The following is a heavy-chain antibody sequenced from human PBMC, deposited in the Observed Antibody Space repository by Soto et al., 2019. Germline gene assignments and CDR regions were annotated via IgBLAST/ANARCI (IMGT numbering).Heavy chain of an antibody. J-gene: IGHJ4*02. CDR2: IDKSGGDT. CDR1: GFTFTNYL. D-gene: IGHD2-2*01. CDR3: AKDTYSRSWYF. Sequence: VQLLESGGDLVQPGGSLRLSCAASGFTFTNYLMTWVRQAPGKGLEWVSSIDKSGGDTYYADSVKGRFTISRDNSKNTLYLQMNGLRAEDTALYYRAKDTYSRSWYFWGQGTLVTVSS. V-gene: IGHV3-23*05.